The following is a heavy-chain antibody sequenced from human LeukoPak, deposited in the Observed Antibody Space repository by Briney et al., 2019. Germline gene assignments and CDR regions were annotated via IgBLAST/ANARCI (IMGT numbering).Heavy chain of an antibody. CDR3: AHTSYDFWKNFGYFDY. D-gene: IGHD3-3*01. J-gene: IGHJ4*02. Sequence: ESGPTLVKPTQTLTLTCTFSGFSLSTSGVGVGWIRQPPGKALEWLALIYWDDDKRYSPSLKSRLTITKDTSKNQVVLTMTNMDPVDTATYYCAHTSYDFWKNFGYFDYWGQGTLVTVSS. V-gene: IGHV2-5*02. CDR1: GFSLSTSGVG. CDR2: IYWDDDK.